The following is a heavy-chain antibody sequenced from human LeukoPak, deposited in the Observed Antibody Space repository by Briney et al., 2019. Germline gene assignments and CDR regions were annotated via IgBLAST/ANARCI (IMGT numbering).Heavy chain of an antibody. CDR1: GYTFTSYG. CDR3: ARDGAAAGDYYYYYGMDV. Sequence: GASVTVSCTASGYTFTSYGISWVRQAPGQGLEWMGWISAYNGNTNYAQKLQGRVTMTTDTSTSTAYMELRSLRSDDTAVYYCARDGAAAGDYYYYYGMDVWGQGTTVTVSS. J-gene: IGHJ6*02. D-gene: IGHD6-13*01. CDR2: ISAYNGNT. V-gene: IGHV1-18*01.